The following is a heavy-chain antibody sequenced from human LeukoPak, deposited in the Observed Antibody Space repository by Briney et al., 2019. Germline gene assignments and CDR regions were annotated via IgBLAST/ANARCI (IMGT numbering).Heavy chain of an antibody. CDR3: ARDWFHAIDY. Sequence: PGGSLRLSCAASGFTFTSSAMSWVRQAPGEGLVWVSRIRSDGSDTRYAESVKGRFTISRDNAKNTLYLQMNSLRAEDTAVYYCARDWFHAIDYWGQGTLVTVSS. V-gene: IGHV3-74*01. CDR1: GFTFTSSA. D-gene: IGHD2/OR15-2a*01. CDR2: IRSDGSDT. J-gene: IGHJ4*02.